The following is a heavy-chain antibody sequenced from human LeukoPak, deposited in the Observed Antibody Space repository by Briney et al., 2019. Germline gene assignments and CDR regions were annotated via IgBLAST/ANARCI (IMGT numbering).Heavy chain of an antibody. CDR1: GGSIGSYY. CDR2: IYYSGST. Sequence: PSETLSLTCTVSGGSIGSYYWSWIRQPPGKGLEWIGYIYYSGSTNYNPSLKSRVTISVDTSKNQFSLKLSSVTAADTAVYYCARDRAVAGTWIWDYWGQGTLVTVSS. J-gene: IGHJ4*02. D-gene: IGHD6-19*01. CDR3: ARDRAVAGTWIWDY. V-gene: IGHV4-59*01.